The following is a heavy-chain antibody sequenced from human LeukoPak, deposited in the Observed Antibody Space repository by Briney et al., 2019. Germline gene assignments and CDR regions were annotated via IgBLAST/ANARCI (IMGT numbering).Heavy chain of an antibody. CDR2: TYYRSKWYK. J-gene: IGHJ3*01. CDR1: GDSVSSNSAA. CDR3: ARGGLVRGSRNSLIGFDV. Sequence: SQTLSLTYAISGDSVSSNSAAWSWIRQSRSRGLEWLARTYYRSKWYKDDARSEKGRIIINADTAKNQFTLQMNSVTAEDTALYFCARGGLVRGSRNSLIGFDVWGQGIMVTVSS. D-gene: IGHD3-10*01. V-gene: IGHV6-1*01.